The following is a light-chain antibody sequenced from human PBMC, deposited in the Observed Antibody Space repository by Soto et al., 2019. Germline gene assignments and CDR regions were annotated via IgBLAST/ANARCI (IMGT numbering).Light chain of an antibody. CDR2: QTS. Sequence: EIVLSQSPATLSSFPDDRVTLSCRASQYINTRLAWYQHRPGHAPRLLIYQTSIRAAGIPARFSASGTGTDFTLTISDVQPEDCAVYYCHQRQSWPRTFGQGTKVDIK. CDR3: HQRQSWPRT. V-gene: IGKV3-11*01. CDR1: QYINTR. J-gene: IGKJ1*01.